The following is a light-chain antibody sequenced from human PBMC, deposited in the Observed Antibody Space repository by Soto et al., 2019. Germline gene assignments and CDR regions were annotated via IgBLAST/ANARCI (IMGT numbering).Light chain of an antibody. V-gene: IGKV3-20*01. Sequence: EIVLTQYPGTLSLSPGERDTLSCRSSQSVTINYLSWYQQKPGQAPRLLVDVASTRATGIPDRFSGSGSGTDFTLTISRLEPEDCALYCCQQYGSSPFTFGPGPKVDIK. CDR2: VAS. CDR1: QSVTINY. CDR3: QQYGSSPFT. J-gene: IGKJ3*01.